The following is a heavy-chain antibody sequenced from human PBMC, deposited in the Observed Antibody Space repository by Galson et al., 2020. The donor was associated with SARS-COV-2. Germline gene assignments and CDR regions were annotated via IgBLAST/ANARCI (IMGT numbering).Heavy chain of an antibody. CDR3: AKMEGIAVAATPN. J-gene: IGHJ4*02. Sequence: GGSLRLSCAASGFTFSSYAMSWVRQAPGKGLEWVSRISGSGASTYYADSVKGRFTISRDNSKNTLYLQMNSLRAEDTAIYYCAKMEGIAVAATPNWGQGTLVTVSS. CDR1: GFTFSSYA. D-gene: IGHD6-19*01. CDR2: ISGSGAST. V-gene: IGHV3-23*01.